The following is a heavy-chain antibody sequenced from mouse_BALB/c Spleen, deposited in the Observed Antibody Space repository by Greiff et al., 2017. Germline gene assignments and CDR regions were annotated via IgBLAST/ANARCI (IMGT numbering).Heavy chain of an antibody. V-gene: IGHV5-17*02. CDR3: ARSVYDGYPAWFAY. CDR2: ISSGSSTI. Sequence: EVKLVESGGGLVQPGGSRKLSCAASGFTFSSFGMHWVRQAPEKGLEWVAYISSGSSTIYYADTVKGRFTISRDNPKNTLFLQMTSLRSEDTAMYYCARSVYDGYPAWFAYWGQGTLVTVS. CDR1: GFTFSSFG. J-gene: IGHJ3*01. D-gene: IGHD2-3*01.